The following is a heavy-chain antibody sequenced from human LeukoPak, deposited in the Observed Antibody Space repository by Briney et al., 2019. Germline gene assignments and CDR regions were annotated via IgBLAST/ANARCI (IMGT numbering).Heavy chain of an antibody. Sequence: GGSLRLSCAASGFTFSSYDMHWVRQAPGKGLEWVAVIWYDGSNKYYADSVKGRFTISRDNSKNTLYLQMNSLRAEDTAVYYCARDGINYYDSSGYFDYWGQGTLVTVSS. CDR1: GFTFSSYD. D-gene: IGHD3-22*01. CDR2: IWYDGSNK. CDR3: ARDGINYYDSSGYFDY. V-gene: IGHV3-33*01. J-gene: IGHJ4*02.